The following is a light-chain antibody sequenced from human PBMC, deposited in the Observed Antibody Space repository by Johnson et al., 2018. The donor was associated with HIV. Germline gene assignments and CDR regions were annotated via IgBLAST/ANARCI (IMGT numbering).Light chain of an antibody. CDR3: GTWDGSLGAGGFV. CDR1: SSNIGNNY. J-gene: IGLJ1*01. V-gene: IGLV1-51*02. Sequence: QLVLTQPPSVSAAPGQKVTISCSGSSSNIGNNYVSWYQQLPGTAPKLLIYENNKRPSGIPDRFSGSKSGTSATLGITGLQTGDEADYYCGTWDGSLGAGGFVFGTGTEVTVL. CDR2: ENN.